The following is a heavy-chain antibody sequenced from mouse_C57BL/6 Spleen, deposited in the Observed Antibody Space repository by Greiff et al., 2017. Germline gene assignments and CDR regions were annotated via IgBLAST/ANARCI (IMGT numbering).Heavy chain of an antibody. CDR2: IDPETGGT. V-gene: IGHV1-15*01. Sequence: VKLMESGAELVRPGASVTLSCKASGYTFTDYEMHWVKQTPVHGLEWIGAIDPETGGTAYNQKFKGKAILTADKSSSTAYMELRSLTSEDSAVYYCTRRVITTVEAWFAYWGQGTLVTVSA. CDR3: TRRVITTVEAWFAY. D-gene: IGHD1-1*01. J-gene: IGHJ3*01. CDR1: GYTFTDYE.